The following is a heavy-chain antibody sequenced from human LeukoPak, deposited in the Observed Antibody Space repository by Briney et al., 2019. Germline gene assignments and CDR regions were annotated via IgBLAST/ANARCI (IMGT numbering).Heavy chain of an antibody. CDR3: ANMGYSSSWYKDFDY. CDR2: ISGSGGST. D-gene: IGHD6-13*01. V-gene: IGHV3-23*01. J-gene: IGHJ4*02. CDR1: GFTFSSYA. Sequence: SGGSLRLSCAASGFTFSSYAMSWVRQAPGKGLKWVSAISGSGGSTYYADSVKGRFTISRDNSKNTLYLQMNSLRAEDTAVYYCANMGYSSSWYKDFDYWGQGTLVTVSS.